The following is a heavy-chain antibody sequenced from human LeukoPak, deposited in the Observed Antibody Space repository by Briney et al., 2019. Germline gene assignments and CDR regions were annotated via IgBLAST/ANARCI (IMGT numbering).Heavy chain of an antibody. V-gene: IGHV3-23*01. J-gene: IGHJ4*02. CDR2: IHNSDGTT. D-gene: IGHD6-6*01. CDR1: GFTFRNYA. Sequence: PGGSLRLSCAASGFTFRNYAMSWVRQAPGKGLEWVSGIHNSDGTTYYTDSVKGRFNISRDNSKNMLYLQMNSLRAEDTAVYYCAKDRTTAARIFDYWGQGTLVTVSS. CDR3: AKDRTTAARIFDY.